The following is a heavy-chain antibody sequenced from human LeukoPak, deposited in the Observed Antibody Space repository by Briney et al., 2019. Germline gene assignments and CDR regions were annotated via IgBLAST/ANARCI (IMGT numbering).Heavy chain of an antibody. CDR1: GGSFSGYY. J-gene: IGHJ6*03. CDR3: ARGLYDFWSGPPPYYYYMDV. V-gene: IGHV4-34*01. Sequence: SEILSLTCAVYGGSFSGYYWSWIRQPPGKGLEWIGEINHSGSTNYNPSLKSRVTISVDTSKNQFSLKLSSVTAADTAVYYCARGLYDFWSGPPPYYYYMDVWGKGTTVTVSS. CDR2: INHSGST. D-gene: IGHD3-3*01.